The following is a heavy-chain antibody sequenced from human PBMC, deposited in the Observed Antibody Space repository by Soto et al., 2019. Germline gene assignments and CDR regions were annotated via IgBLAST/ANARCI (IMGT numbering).Heavy chain of an antibody. J-gene: IGHJ3*02. CDR1: GYSFTSYW. CDR3: AIQEVTYYDFWSGPESNNDAFDI. CDR2: IYPGDSDT. V-gene: IGHV5-51*01. Sequence: GVSLKISCKGAGYSFTSYWIGWVRTLPGKGLEWMGIIYPGDSDTRYSPSFQGQVTISADKSISTAYLQWSSLKASDTAMYYCAIQEVTYYDFWSGPESNNDAFDIWGQGTMVTVSS. D-gene: IGHD3-3*01.